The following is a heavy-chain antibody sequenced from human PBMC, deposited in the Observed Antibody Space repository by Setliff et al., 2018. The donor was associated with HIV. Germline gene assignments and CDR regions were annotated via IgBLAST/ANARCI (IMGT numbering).Heavy chain of an antibody. CDR3: AREIWGQVAHVPYGMDV. Sequence: SSETLSLTCTVSGGSISSYYWSWIRQPAGKGLEWIGRFYTSGSTNYNPPLKSRVTMSVDTSKNQFSLKVRYVTAADTAIYYCAREIWGQVAHVPYGMDVWGQGTTVTVSS. D-gene: IGHD5-12*01. CDR1: GGSISSYY. J-gene: IGHJ6*02. V-gene: IGHV4-4*07. CDR2: FYTSGST.